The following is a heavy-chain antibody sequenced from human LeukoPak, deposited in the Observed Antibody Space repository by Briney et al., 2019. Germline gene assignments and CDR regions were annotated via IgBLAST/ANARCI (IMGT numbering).Heavy chain of an antibody. CDR3: ARNPIVVVPAATYYYYYYGMDV. CDR1: GGSFSGYY. D-gene: IGHD2-2*01. Sequence: SETLSLTCAVYGGSFSGYYWSWIRQPPGKGLEWIGEINHSGSTNYNPSLKSRVTISVDTSKNQFSLKLSSVTAADTAVYYCARNPIVVVPAATYYYYYYGMDVWGQGTTVTVSS. V-gene: IGHV4-34*01. CDR2: INHSGST. J-gene: IGHJ6*02.